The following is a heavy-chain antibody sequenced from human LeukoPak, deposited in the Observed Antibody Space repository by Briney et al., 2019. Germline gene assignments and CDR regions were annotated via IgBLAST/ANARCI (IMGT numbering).Heavy chain of an antibody. V-gene: IGHV3-23*01. Sequence: PGGSLRPSCAVSGFTFSSYAMSWVRQAPGKGLEWVSAISGSGGSTYYADSVKGRFTISRDNSKNTLYVEMSSLRAEDTAVYYCAKFFAPSGGASGWPWTIDCWGQGTLVTVSS. CDR3: AKFFAPSGGASGWPWTIDC. CDR1: GFTFSSYA. CDR2: ISGSGGST. D-gene: IGHD6-19*01. J-gene: IGHJ4*02.